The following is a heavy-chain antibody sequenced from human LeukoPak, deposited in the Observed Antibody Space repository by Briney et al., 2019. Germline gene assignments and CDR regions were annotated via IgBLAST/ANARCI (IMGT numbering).Heavy chain of an antibody. CDR1: GGSISSSSYY. V-gene: IGHV4-39*07. J-gene: IGHJ6*03. Sequence: SETLSLTCTVSGGSISSSSYYWGWIRQPPGKGLEWIGSIYYSGSTYYNPSLKSRVTISLDTSKNQFSLKLSSVTAADTAVHYCARERKDDYSNDYYYYYYMDVWGKGTTVTVSS. D-gene: IGHD4-11*01. CDR3: ARERKDDYSNDYYYYYYMDV. CDR2: IYYSGST.